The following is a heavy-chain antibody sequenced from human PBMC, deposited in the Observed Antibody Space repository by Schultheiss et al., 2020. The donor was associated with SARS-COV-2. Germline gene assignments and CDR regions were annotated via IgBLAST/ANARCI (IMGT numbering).Heavy chain of an antibody. D-gene: IGHD2-21*02. CDR3: ARDPYCGGDCYSYFQH. CDR2: ISGSGGST. J-gene: IGHJ1*01. CDR1: GFTFSSYA. Sequence: GGSLRLSCAASGFTFSSYAMSWVRQAPGKGLEWVSAISGSGGSTYHADSVKGRFTFSRDNSKNTLYLQMNSLRAEDTAVYYCARDPYCGGDCYSYFQHWGQGTLVTVSS. V-gene: IGHV3-23*01.